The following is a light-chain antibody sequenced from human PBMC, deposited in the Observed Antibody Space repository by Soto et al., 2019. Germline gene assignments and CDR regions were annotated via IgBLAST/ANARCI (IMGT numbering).Light chain of an antibody. CDR2: GAS. CDR1: QNIISN. Sequence: EVVLPPSALPLSLSPWERATLSCRASQNIISNLAWYQQKPGQSPRLLIYGASTRATGIPARFSGSGSGTEFTLTISSLQSEDFEVYYCQQYNNWPITFGQGTRLEIK. V-gene: IGKV3-15*01. CDR3: QQYNNWPIT. J-gene: IGKJ5*01.